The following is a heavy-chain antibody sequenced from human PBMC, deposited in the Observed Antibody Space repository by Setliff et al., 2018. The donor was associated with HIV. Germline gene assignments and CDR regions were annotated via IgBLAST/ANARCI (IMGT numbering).Heavy chain of an antibody. CDR2: IFYSGST. CDR1: GGSISSYY. CDR3: ARGFLRSRRRWFDP. D-gene: IGHD4-17*01. Sequence: SETLSLTCTVSGGSISSYYWSWIRQPPGKGLEWIGYIFYSGSTNYNPSLKSRVTISVDASKNQFSLRLSSVTAADTAVYYCARGFLRSRRRWFDPWGQGTLVTVS. J-gene: IGHJ5*02. V-gene: IGHV4-59*01.